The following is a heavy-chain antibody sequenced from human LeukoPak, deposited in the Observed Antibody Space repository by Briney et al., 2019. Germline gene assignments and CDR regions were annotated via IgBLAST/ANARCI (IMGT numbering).Heavy chain of an antibody. D-gene: IGHD5-18*01. CDR1: GFTFSSYA. V-gene: IGHV3-23*01. Sequence: GGSLRLSCAASGFTFSSYAMSWARPPPGEGLEWVSGIGGSRGRTYYADSVRGRFTISRDNSKNTLYVQMNSLRAEDTAVYYCAKDLETAMVGEIDYWGQGTLVTVSS. J-gene: IGHJ4*02. CDR3: AKDLETAMVGEIDY. CDR2: IGGSRGRT.